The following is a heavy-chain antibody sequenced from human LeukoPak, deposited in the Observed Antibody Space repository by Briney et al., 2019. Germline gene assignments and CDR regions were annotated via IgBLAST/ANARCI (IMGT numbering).Heavy chain of an antibody. D-gene: IGHD6-13*01. CDR1: GGSISNYY. CDR3: ARLAAAGTSTDP. V-gene: IGHV4-59*12. J-gene: IGHJ5*02. Sequence: SETPSLTCTVSGGSISNYYWSWIRQPPGEGLEWIGYIHYSGSTNYNPSLKSRVTISVDTSKNQFSLKLSSVTAADTAVYYCARLAAAGTSTDPWGQGTLVTVSS. CDR2: IHYSGST.